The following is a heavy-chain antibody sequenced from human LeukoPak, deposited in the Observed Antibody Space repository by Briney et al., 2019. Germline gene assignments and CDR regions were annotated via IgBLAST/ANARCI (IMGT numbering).Heavy chain of an antibody. J-gene: IGHJ3*02. CDR3: ATDRETDSSGFYDAFDI. Sequence: ASVKVSCKASGYTFTSYGISWVRQAPGQGLEWMGWISAYNGNTNYAQKLQGRVTMTEDTSTDTAYMELSSLRSEDTAVYYCATDRETDSSGFYDAFDIWGQGTMVAVSS. D-gene: IGHD3-22*01. V-gene: IGHV1-18*01. CDR2: ISAYNGNT. CDR1: GYTFTSYG.